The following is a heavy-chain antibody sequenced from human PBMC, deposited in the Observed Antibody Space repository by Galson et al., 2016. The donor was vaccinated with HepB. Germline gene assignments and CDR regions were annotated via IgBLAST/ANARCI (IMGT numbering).Heavy chain of an antibody. CDR1: GFTFITYA. D-gene: IGHD5-18*01. CDR3: AKGYGLWDY. V-gene: IGHV3-23*01. CDR2: ISGSGGST. Sequence: SLRLSCAASGFTFITYAMSWVRQAPGKGLEWVSTISGSGGSTSYADSVKGRFPISRDNAKNTLYLQMHSLRAEDTAVYYCAKGYGLWDYWGQGTLVTVSS. J-gene: IGHJ4*02.